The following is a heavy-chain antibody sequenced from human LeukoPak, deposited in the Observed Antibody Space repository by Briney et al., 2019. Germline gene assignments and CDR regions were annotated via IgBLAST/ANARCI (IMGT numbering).Heavy chain of an antibody. Sequence: PGGSLRLSCAASGFTFSDYYMSWIRQAPGKGLEWVSYISSSGSTIYYADSVKGRFTISRDNAKNSLYLQMNSLRAEDTAVYYCARDQFINMVRGVTDYWGQGTLVTVSS. V-gene: IGHV3-11*01. CDR2: ISSSGSTI. CDR1: GFTFSDYY. CDR3: ARDQFINMVRGVTDY. D-gene: IGHD3-10*01. J-gene: IGHJ4*02.